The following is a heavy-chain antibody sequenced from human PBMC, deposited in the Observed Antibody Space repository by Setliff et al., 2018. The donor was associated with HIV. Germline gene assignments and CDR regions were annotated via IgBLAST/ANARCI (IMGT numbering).Heavy chain of an antibody. CDR3: ARQIFWRDYYFDY. Sequence: ASVKVSCKTSGYTFTNYGISWVRQAPGQRLEWMGWISAYDGNTNYAQKFQGRVTTTIDRSTSTACMEPRSLRSDDTAVYYCARQIFWRDYYFDYWGQGTLVTVSS. V-gene: IGHV1-18*01. CDR1: GYTFTNYG. D-gene: IGHD3-3*01. J-gene: IGHJ4*02. CDR2: ISAYDGNT.